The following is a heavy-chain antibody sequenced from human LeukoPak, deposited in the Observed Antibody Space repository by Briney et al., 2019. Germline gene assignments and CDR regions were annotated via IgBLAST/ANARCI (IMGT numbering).Heavy chain of an antibody. CDR1: GGSISSYY. Sequence: PSETLSLTCTVSGGSISSYYWSWIRQPAGKGLEWIGRIYTSGSTNYDPSLKSRVTISVDTSKNQFSLKLSSVTAADTAVYYCARGVAVSSSGWYNYWGQGTLVTVSS. CDR3: ARGVAVSSSGWYNY. CDR2: IYTSGST. V-gene: IGHV4-4*07. D-gene: IGHD6-19*01. J-gene: IGHJ4*02.